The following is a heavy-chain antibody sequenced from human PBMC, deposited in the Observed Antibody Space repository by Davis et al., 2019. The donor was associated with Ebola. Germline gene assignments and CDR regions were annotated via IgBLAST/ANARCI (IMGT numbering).Heavy chain of an antibody. D-gene: IGHD2/OR15-2a*01. CDR2: ISAYNGNT. V-gene: IGHV1-18*01. CDR1: GYTFTSYD. Sequence: ASVKVSCKASGYTFTSYDINWVRQATGQGLEWMGWISAYNGNTNYAQKLQGRVTMTTDTSTSTAYMELRSLRSDDTAVYYCARVPEFYGMDVWGQGTTVTVSS. CDR3: ARVPEFYGMDV. J-gene: IGHJ6*02.